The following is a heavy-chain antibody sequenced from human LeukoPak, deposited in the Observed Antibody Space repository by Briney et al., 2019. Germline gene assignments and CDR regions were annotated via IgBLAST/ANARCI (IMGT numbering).Heavy chain of an antibody. V-gene: IGHV3-23*01. CDR1: GFTFSSYG. Sequence: GGTLRLSCAASGFTFSSYGMSWVRQAPGKGLEWVSAISGSGGSTYYADSVKGRFTISRDNSKNTLYLQMNSLRAEDTAVYYCAKDGPFITVSQTYRGQGTLVTVSS. CDR3: AKDGPFITVSQTY. D-gene: IGHD4-17*01. J-gene: IGHJ4*02. CDR2: ISGSGGST.